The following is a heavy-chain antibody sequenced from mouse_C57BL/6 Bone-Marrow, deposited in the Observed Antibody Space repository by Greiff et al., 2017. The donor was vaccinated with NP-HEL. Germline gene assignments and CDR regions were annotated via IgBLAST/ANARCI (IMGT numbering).Heavy chain of an antibody. Sequence: VKLMESGTELVKPGASVKLSCKASGYTFTSYWMHWVKQRPGQGLEWIGNINPSNGGTNYNEKFKSKATLTVDKSSSTAYMQLSSLTSEDSAVYYCARRIPPYYYGSFWYFDVWGTGTTVTVSS. CDR3: ARRIPPYYYGSFWYFDV. J-gene: IGHJ1*03. V-gene: IGHV1-53*01. CDR2: INPSNGGT. D-gene: IGHD1-1*01. CDR1: GYTFTSYW.